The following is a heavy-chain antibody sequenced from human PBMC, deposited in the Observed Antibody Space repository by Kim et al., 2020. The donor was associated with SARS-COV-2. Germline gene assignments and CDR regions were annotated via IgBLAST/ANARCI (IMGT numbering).Heavy chain of an antibody. Sequence: GGSLRLSCAASGFTFSSYGMHWVRQAPGKGLEWVAVISYDGSNKYYADSVKGRFTISRDNSKNTLYLQMNSLRAEDTAVYYCAKDLAGSGSPYYYGMDVWGQGTTVTVSS. CDR2: ISYDGSNK. CDR1: GFTFSSYG. CDR3: AKDLAGSGSPYYYGMDV. D-gene: IGHD1-26*01. V-gene: IGHV3-30*18. J-gene: IGHJ6*02.